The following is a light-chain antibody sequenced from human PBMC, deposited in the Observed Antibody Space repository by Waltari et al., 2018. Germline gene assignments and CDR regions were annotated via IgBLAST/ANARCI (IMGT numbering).Light chain of an antibody. CDR1: ALPKQY. CDR2: KDS. CDR3: QSADSSGTSWV. Sequence: SYELTQPPSVSVSPGQTARIPCSGDALPKQYAYWYKQKPGQAPGLVIYKDSERPSGIPERFSGSSSGTTVTLTISGVQAEDEADYYCQSADSSGTSWVFGGGTKLTVL. V-gene: IGLV3-25*03. J-gene: IGLJ3*02.